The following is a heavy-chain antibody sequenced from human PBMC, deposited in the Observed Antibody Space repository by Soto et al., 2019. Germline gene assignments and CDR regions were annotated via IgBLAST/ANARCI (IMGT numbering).Heavy chain of an antibody. D-gene: IGHD3-22*01. CDR3: AKNPGYYYDSTGYHFDY. V-gene: IGHV3-74*01. CDR2: INSDGSTT. Sequence: GGSLRLSCAASGFTFRSYWMHWVRQAPGKGLVWVSRINSDGSTTDYADSVKGRFTISRDNSKNTLYLQMNSLRAEDTAVYYCAKNPGYYYDSTGYHFDYWGQGTLVTVSS. J-gene: IGHJ4*02. CDR1: GFTFRSYW.